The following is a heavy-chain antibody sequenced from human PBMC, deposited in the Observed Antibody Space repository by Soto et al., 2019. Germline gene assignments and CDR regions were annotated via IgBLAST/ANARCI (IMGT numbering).Heavy chain of an antibody. J-gene: IGHJ4*02. CDR2: ISGSGGST. D-gene: IGHD3-3*01. Sequence: PGGSLILSCAASGFTFSSYAMSWVRQAPGKGLEWVSAISGSGGSTYYADSVKGRFTISRDNSKNTLYLQMNSLRAEDTAVYYCAKGAAIFGVVIIFRAPSYYFDYWGQGTLVTVSS. V-gene: IGHV3-23*01. CDR1: GFTFSSYA. CDR3: AKGAAIFGVVIIFRAPSYYFDY.